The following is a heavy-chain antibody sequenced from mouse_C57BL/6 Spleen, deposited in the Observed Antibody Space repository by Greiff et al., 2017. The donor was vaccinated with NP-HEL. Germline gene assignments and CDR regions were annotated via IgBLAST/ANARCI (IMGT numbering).Heavy chain of an antibody. CDR3: ARGRDGNSVDY. Sequence: QVQLQQPGAELVKPGASVKLSCKASGYTFTSYWMHWVKQRPGQGLEWIGMIHPNSGSTNYNEKFKSKATLTVEKSSSTAYMHLSSLSSEDSAVYYCARGRDGNSVDYWGQGTTLTVSS. D-gene: IGHD2-1*01. CDR1: GYTFTSYW. V-gene: IGHV1-64*01. J-gene: IGHJ2*01. CDR2: IHPNSGST.